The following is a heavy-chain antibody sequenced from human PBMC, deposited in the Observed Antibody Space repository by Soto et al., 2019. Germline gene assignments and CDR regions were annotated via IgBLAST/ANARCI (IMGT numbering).Heavy chain of an antibody. D-gene: IGHD6-25*01. V-gene: IGHV4-30-4*01. J-gene: IGHJ4*02. Sequence: PSETLSLTCTVSGDSLSSGYYYRSWIRQPPGKGLEWIGYITYSGFTYNNPSLKSRLSISVDTSKNQFSLRLSSVTAADTAVFYCARGTRIASAGYYFDFWGPGTLVSVSS. CDR3: ARGTRIASAGYYFDF. CDR1: GDSLSSGYYY. CDR2: ITYSGFT.